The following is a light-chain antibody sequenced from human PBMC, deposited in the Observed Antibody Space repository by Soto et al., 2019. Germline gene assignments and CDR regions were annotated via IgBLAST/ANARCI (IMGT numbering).Light chain of an antibody. CDR2: LAGSGSY. CDR1: SGHSSYI. J-gene: IGLJ2*01. CDR3: ETWDSNTRV. Sequence: QPVLTQSSSASASLGSSVKLTCTLSSGHSSYIIAWHQQQPGKAPRYLMKLAGSGSYNEGSGVPDRFSGSSSGADRYLTITDLQFDDEANYYCETWDSNTRVFGGGTKLTVL. V-gene: IGLV4-60*02.